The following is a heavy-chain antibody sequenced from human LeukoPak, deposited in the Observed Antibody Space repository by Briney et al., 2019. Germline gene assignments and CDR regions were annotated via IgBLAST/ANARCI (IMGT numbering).Heavy chain of an antibody. CDR2: ISSNGGST. CDR1: GFTFSSYA. D-gene: IGHD6-13*01. CDR3: ARDSCSSSWYLSDYYYYGMDV. Sequence: GGSLRLSCAASGFTFSSYAMHWVRRAPGKGLEYVSAISSNGGSTYYANSVKGRFTISRDNSKNTLYLQMGSLRAEDMAVYYCARDSCSSSWYLSDYYYYGMDVWGQGTTVTVSS. V-gene: IGHV3-64*01. J-gene: IGHJ6*02.